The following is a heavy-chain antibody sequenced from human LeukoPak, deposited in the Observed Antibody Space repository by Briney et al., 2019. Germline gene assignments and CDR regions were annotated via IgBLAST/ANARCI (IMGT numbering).Heavy chain of an antibody. J-gene: IGHJ6*04. D-gene: IGHD5-24*01. Sequence: QPGGSLRLSCAASGFTFSSYEMNWVRQAPGKGLEWVSYISSSGSTIYYADSVKGRFTISRDNAKNSLYLHMNSLRAEDTAVYYCARGFIGGGSAYGMDVWGKGTTVTVSS. V-gene: IGHV3-48*03. CDR2: ISSSGSTI. CDR1: GFTFSSYE. CDR3: ARGFIGGGSAYGMDV.